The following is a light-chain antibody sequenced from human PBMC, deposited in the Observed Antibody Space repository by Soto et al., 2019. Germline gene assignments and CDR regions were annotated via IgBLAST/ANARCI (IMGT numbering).Light chain of an antibody. J-gene: IGKJ4*01. CDR3: KKYHSAASLI. CDR2: AAS. V-gene: IGKV1-27*01. Sequence: DIQMTQSPSSLSASVGDRVTITCRASQGISNFLAWYQQKPGKVPKLLIYAASTLQSGDPSRFSGSGFGTDVTLTISSLQPEDVATYYGKKYHSAASLIFGGGTKVEIK. CDR1: QGISNF.